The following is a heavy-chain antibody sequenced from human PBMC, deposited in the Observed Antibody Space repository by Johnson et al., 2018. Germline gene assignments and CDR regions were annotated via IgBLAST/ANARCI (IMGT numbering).Heavy chain of an antibody. V-gene: IGHV3-9*01. CDR1: GFTFDDYA. CDR3: ARYRADGSQLGRYCSGGSCYPGAFDI. D-gene: IGHD2-15*01. CDR2: ISWNSGSI. Sequence: VQLQESGGGVVQPGRSLRLSCAASGFTFDDYAMHWVRQAPGKGLEWGSGISWNSGSIGYADSVKGRFTISRDNSKNKLYLQLNSLRAEETAVYYCARYRADGSQLGRYCSGGSCYPGAFDIWGQVTMVTVSS. J-gene: IGHJ3*02.